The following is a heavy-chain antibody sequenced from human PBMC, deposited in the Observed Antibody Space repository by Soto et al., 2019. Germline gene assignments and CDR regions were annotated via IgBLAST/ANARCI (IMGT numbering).Heavy chain of an antibody. V-gene: IGHV4-39*01. J-gene: IGHJ6*02. CDR1: GGSISSSSYY. CDR2: IYYSGST. CDR3: XXXXGXYGMAX. Sequence: QLQLQESGPGLVKPSETLSLTCTVSGGSISSSSYYWGWIRQPPGKGLEWIGGIYYSGSTYYNPSLKSRVNISVDPPKNQFSLKLSSVTAADPAGYSXXXXXGXYGMAXWGQGTTVPVSS.